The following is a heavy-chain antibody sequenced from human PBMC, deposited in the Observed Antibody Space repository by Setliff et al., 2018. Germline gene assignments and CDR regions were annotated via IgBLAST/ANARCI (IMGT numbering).Heavy chain of an antibody. D-gene: IGHD2-15*01. J-gene: IGHJ4*02. CDR3: ARTCSGSGCYAGLES. Sequence: SETLSLTCTVSGGSFSSSGYYWGWIRQPPGKGLEWIGEINHRGSTNYNPSLKSRVTISIDTSKDQFSLKLISMTAADTAVYYCARTCSGSGCYAGLESWGQGTPVTVSS. V-gene: IGHV4-39*07. CDR2: INHRGST. CDR1: GGSFSSSGYY.